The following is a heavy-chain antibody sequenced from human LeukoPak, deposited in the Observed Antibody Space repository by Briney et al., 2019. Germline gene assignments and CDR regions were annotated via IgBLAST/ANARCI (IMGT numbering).Heavy chain of an antibody. CDR2: TKQDGSEK. V-gene: IGHV3-7*05. J-gene: IGHJ3*02. D-gene: IGHD6-13*01. CDR3: ARWGTYSSSWLGAFDI. CDR1: GSTFSKYW. Sequence: PGGSLRLSCAASGSTFSKYWMSWVRQAPGKGLEWVANTKQDGSEKYYLDSVKGRFTTSRDNAKNSLHLQMNSLRAEDTAVYYCARWGTYSSSWLGAFDIWGQGTMVTVSS.